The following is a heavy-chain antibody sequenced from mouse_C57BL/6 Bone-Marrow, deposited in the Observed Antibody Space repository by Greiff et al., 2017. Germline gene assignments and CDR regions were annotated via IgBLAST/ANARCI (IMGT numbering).Heavy chain of an antibody. CDR2: IWSGGST. CDR3: ARKGYGSSCWYFDV. Sequence: QVQLKESGPGLVQPSQSLSITCTVSGFSLTSYGVHWVRQSPGKGLEWLGVIWSGGSTDYNAAFISRLSISKDNSKSQVFFKMNSLQADDTAIYYCARKGYGSSCWYFDVWGTGTTVTVPS. CDR1: GFSLTSYG. J-gene: IGHJ1*03. D-gene: IGHD1-1*01. V-gene: IGHV2-2*01.